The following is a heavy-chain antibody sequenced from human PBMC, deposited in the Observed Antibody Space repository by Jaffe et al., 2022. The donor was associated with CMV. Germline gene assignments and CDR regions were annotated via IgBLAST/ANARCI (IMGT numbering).Heavy chain of an antibody. CDR3: ARGRGSMVRGVWVPDYYYYMDV. V-gene: IGHV6-1*01. CDR1: GDSVSSNSAA. J-gene: IGHJ6*03. CDR2: TYYRSKWYN. Sequence: QVQLQQSGPGLVKPSQTLSLTCAISGDSVSSNSAAWNWIRQSPSRGLEWLGRTYYRSKWYNDYAVSVKSRITINPDTSKNQFSLQLNSVTPEDTAVYYCARGRGSMVRGVWVPDYYYYMDVWGKGTTVTVSS. D-gene: IGHD3-10*01.